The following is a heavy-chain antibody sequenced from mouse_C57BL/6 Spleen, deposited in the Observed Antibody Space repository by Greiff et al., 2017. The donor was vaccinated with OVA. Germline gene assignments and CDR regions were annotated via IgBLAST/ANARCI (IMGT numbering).Heavy chain of an antibody. CDR3: ARHDANYYGSSPFAY. Sequence: EVKLQESGGGLVQPGESLKLSCESNEYEFPSHDMSWVRKTPEKRLALVAAINSDGGSTYYPDTMERRFIISRDNTKKTLYLQMSSLRSEDTALYYCARHDANYYGSSPFAYWGQGTLATVSA. CDR1: EYEFPSHD. J-gene: IGHJ3*01. CDR2: INSDGGST. V-gene: IGHV5-2*01. D-gene: IGHD1-1*01.